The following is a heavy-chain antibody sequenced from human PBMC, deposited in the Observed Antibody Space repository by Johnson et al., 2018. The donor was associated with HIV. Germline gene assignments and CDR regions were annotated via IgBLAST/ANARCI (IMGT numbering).Heavy chain of an antibody. D-gene: IGHD3-22*01. V-gene: IGHV3-30-3*01. CDR3: ARAPDYDSSCYWAAFDI. J-gene: IGHJ3*02. Sequence: QVQLLESWGGVVQPGRSLRLSCAASGFTFTSYAMHWVRQAPGKGLQWVAVISYDGSNKYSSDSVKGRFTISRDNSKNTLYLQMNSLRAEDTAVYYCARAPDYDSSCYWAAFDIWGRGTMVTVSS. CDR2: ISYDGSNK. CDR1: GFTFTSYA.